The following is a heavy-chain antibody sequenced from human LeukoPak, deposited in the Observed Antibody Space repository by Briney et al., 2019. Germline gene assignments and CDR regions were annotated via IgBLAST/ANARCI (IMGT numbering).Heavy chain of an antibody. V-gene: IGHV3-21*01. J-gene: IGHJ4*02. CDR3: ARARIAVAGTYYLDY. CDR2: ISSSSSYI. D-gene: IGHD6-19*01. CDR1: GFTFSSYS. Sequence: TGGSLRLSCAASGFTFSSYSMNWVRQAPGKGLEWVSSISSSSSYIYYADSVKGRFTISRDNAKNSLYLQMNSLRAEDTAVYYCARARIAVAGTYYLDYWGQGTLVTVSS.